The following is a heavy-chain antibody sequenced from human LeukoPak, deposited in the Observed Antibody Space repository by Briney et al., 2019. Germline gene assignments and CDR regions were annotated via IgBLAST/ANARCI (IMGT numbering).Heavy chain of an antibody. CDR1: GYSFTSSW. CDR3: ARPGPTYYYGMDV. D-gene: IGHD4-17*01. V-gene: IGHV5-51*01. Sequence: GESLKISCKGSGYSFTSSWIGWVRQMPGKGLEWMGIIYPGDSDTRYNPPFQGQVTISADKSISTAYLQWSSLKASDTAMYYCARPGPTYYYGMDVWGQGTTVTVSS. J-gene: IGHJ6*02. CDR2: IYPGDSDT.